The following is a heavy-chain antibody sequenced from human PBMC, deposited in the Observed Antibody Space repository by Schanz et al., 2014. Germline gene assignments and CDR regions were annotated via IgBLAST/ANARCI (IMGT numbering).Heavy chain of an antibody. CDR3: ASPPISVAGRLADY. V-gene: IGHV3-66*01. Sequence: EVQLVESGGGLVQPGGSLRLSCAASGFTFATYAMSWVRQPPGKGLEWVSLIDYAGSTNYADSVKGRMTVSRDTSKNALFLQMNNLRAEDTAVYYCASPPISVAGRLADYWGQGILVAVSS. J-gene: IGHJ4*02. D-gene: IGHD6-19*01. CDR1: GFTFATYA. CDR2: IDYAGST.